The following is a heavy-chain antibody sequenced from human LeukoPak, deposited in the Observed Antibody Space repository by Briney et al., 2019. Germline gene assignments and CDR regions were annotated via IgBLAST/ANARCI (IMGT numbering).Heavy chain of an antibody. J-gene: IGHJ6*03. Sequence: GGSLRLSCAASEFTFTTYWMHWVRQAPGKGLVWVSRISRDGSNTFYADSVKGRFTISRDNAKNTLYLQMNSLRGDDTAVYYCAREWDLPGAYYMDVLGKGTTVTVSS. CDR2: ISRDGSNT. CDR3: AREWDLPGAYYMDV. V-gene: IGHV3-74*01. D-gene: IGHD1-26*01. CDR1: EFTFTTYW.